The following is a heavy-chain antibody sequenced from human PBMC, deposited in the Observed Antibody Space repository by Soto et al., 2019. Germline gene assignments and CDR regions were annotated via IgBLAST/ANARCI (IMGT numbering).Heavy chain of an antibody. J-gene: IGHJ4*02. CDR2: IYYTGST. D-gene: IGHD3-10*01. Sequence: QVQLQESGPGLVKPSETLSLTCTVSGGSINTYYWSWIRQPPGKGLEWIGYIYYTGSTNYNPSLNSLVTISVDTSKNQVRLKLSSVAAADTAVYYCARRYGSGSWGCFEYWGQGTLVTVSS. CDR1: GGSINTYY. CDR3: ARRYGSGSWGCFEY. V-gene: IGHV4-59*08.